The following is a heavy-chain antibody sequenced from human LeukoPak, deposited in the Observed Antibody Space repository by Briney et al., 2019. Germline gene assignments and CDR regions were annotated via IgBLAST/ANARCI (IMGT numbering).Heavy chain of an antibody. CDR3: AREESSSSGYYFDY. V-gene: IGHV3-7*01. Sequence: GGSLRLSCVVSGFTFSSYWMTWVRQAPGKGLEWVAKIKHVGSEKFYVDSVKGRFTISRDNAKNSLYLQMNSLRAEDTAVYYCAREESSSSGYYFDYWGQGTLVTVSS. CDR2: IKHVGSEK. CDR1: GFTFSSYW. J-gene: IGHJ4*02. D-gene: IGHD2-2*01.